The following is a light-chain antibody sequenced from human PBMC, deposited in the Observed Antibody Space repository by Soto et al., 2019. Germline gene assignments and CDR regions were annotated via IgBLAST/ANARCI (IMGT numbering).Light chain of an antibody. CDR3: GSYTDNNSPWV. CDR1: YSDVGGYNY. Sequence: QSALTQPAFVSGSPGQSITISCTGTYSDVGGYNYVSWFQQHPGKAPQLIIYEVSNRPLGISNRFSASKSGNTASLTISGLQAEDEADYYSGSYTDNNSPWVFGGGTKLTVL. CDR2: EVS. J-gene: IGLJ3*02. V-gene: IGLV2-14*01.